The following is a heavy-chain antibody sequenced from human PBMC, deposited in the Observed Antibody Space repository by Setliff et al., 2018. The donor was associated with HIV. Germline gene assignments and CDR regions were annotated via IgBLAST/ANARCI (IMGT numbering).Heavy chain of an antibody. J-gene: IGHJ4*02. CDR2: IYHGGNT. CDR1: GDYLSSSHW. Sequence: SETLSLTCAVSGDYLSSSHWWSWVRQAPGKGLEWIGNIYHGGNTHYNPSLESRVTISADESKNQFSLKLSSVTAAETAVYYCARVGYHGSGRYSFDYWGQGTLVTVSS. V-gene: IGHV4-4*02. CDR3: ARVGYHGSGRYSFDY. D-gene: IGHD3-10*01.